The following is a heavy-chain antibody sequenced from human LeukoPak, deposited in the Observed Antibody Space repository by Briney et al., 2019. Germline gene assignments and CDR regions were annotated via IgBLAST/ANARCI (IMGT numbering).Heavy chain of an antibody. J-gene: IGHJ4*02. CDR3: AKAKLMTTVTTGADY. CDR2: ISSSSSYI. D-gene: IGHD4-11*01. V-gene: IGHV3-21*01. Sequence: GGSLRLSCAASGFTFSSYSMNWVRQAPGKGLEWVSSISSSSSYIYYADSVKGRFTISRDNAKNSLYLQMNSPRAEDTAVYYCAKAKLMTTVTTGADYWGQGTLVTVSS. CDR1: GFTFSSYS.